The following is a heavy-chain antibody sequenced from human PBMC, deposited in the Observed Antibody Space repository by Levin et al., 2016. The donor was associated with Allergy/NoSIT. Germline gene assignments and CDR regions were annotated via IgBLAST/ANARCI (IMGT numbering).Heavy chain of an antibody. CDR2: IYSGGST. CDR3: AKDQKSGYYDSSGLGFDY. CDR1: GFTVSSNY. V-gene: IGHV3-53*05. J-gene: IGHJ4*02. D-gene: IGHD3-22*01. Sequence: GESLKISCAASGFTVSSNYMSWVRQAPGKGLEWVSVIYSGGSTYYADSVKGRFTISRDNSKNTLYLQMNSLRAEDTAVYYCAKDQKSGYYDSSGLGFDYWGQGTLVTVSS.